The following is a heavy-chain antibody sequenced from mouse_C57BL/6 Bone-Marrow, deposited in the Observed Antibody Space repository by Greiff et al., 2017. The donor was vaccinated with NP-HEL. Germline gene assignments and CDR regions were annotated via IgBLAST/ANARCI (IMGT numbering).Heavy chain of an antibody. Sequence: VQRVESGAELVKPGASVKISCKASGYAFSSYWMNWVKQRPGKGLEWIGQIYPGDGDTNYNGKFKGKATLTADKSSSTAYMQLSSLTSEDSAVYFCAREGGDWYFDVWGTGTTVTVSS. V-gene: IGHV1-80*01. CDR1: GYAFSSYW. CDR2: IYPGDGDT. J-gene: IGHJ1*03. CDR3: AREGGDWYFDV.